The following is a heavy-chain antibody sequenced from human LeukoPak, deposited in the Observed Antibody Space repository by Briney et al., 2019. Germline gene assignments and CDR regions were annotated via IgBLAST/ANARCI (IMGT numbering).Heavy chain of an antibody. CDR2: IYSGGST. J-gene: IGHJ5*02. V-gene: IGHV3-66*01. Sequence: GGSLRLSCAASGFTVSSNYMSWVRQAPGKGLEWVSIIYSGGSTYYADSVKGRFTISRDNSKNTLYLQMNSLRAEDTAVYYCAKVSRDYGDYGWFDPWGQGTLVTVSS. CDR1: GFTVSSNY. D-gene: IGHD4-17*01. CDR3: AKVSRDYGDYGWFDP.